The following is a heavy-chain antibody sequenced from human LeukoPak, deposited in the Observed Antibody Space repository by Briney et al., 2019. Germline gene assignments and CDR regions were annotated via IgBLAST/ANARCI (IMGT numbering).Heavy chain of an antibody. Sequence: SETLSLTCTVSGGSISSYYWSWIRQPPGQGLEWIGYIYYSGSTNYNPSLKSRVTISVDTSKNQFSLKLSSVTAADTAVYYCARGTQSVEWLRKRSASFDYWGQGTLVTVSS. CDR1: GGSISSYY. CDR3: ARGTQSVEWLRKRSASFDY. J-gene: IGHJ4*02. D-gene: IGHD5-12*01. CDR2: IYYSGST. V-gene: IGHV4-59*01.